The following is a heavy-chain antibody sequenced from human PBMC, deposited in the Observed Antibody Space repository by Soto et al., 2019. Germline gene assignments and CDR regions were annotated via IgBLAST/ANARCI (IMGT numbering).Heavy chain of an antibody. CDR2: INHSGST. D-gene: IGHD6-13*01. J-gene: IGHJ4*02. V-gene: IGHV4-34*01. CDR3: ASLTSWYVDY. CDR1: GGSFSGYY. Sequence: QVQLQQWGAGLLKPSETLSLTCAVYGGSFSGYYWSWIRQPPGKGLEWIGEINHSGSTNYNPSLKSRVTISVDTSKNQFSLKLSSVTAADTAVYYCASLTSWYVDYWGQGTLVTVSS.